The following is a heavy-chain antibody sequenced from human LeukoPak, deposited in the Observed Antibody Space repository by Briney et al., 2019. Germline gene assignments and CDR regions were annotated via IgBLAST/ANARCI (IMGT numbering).Heavy chain of an antibody. D-gene: IGHD3-22*01. Sequence: PSETLSLTCTVSGGSIRSSYYYWGWIRQPPGKGLEWIGSIYDSGSTYYNPSLKSRVTISVDTSKNQFSLKLNSVTAADTAVYYCARTNSYDSSAYYFDFWGQGALVTVSS. J-gene: IGHJ4*02. CDR2: IYDSGST. V-gene: IGHV4-39*07. CDR1: GGSIRSSYYY. CDR3: ARTNSYDSSAYYFDF.